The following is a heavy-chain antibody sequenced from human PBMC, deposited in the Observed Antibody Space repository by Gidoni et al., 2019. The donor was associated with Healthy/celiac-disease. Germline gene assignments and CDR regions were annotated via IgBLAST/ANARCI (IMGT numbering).Heavy chain of an antibody. Sequence: QLQLQESGPGLVQPSETLSLTCTVSGGSISSSSYYWGWIRQPPGKGLEWIGSIYYSGSTYYNPSLKSRVTISVDTSKNQFSLKLSSVTAADTAVYYCARALTYYYDSSGYYFDYWGQGTLVTVSS. CDR2: IYYSGST. CDR1: GGSISSSSYY. J-gene: IGHJ4*02. D-gene: IGHD3-22*01. CDR3: ARALTYYYDSSGYYFDY. V-gene: IGHV4-39*07.